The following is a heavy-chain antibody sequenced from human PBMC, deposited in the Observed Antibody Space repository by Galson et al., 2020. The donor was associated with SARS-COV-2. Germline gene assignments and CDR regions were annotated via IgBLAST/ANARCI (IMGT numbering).Heavy chain of an antibody. J-gene: IGHJ4*02. CDR1: GSSISDYY. Sequence: ASETLSLTCSVSGSSISDYYWTWIRQPPGMGLEYIGYIYHSGSTNYNPSLKSRVTISVDTSKNQFSLKVRSLTAADTALYYCARLSSSWYEGFDSWGQGTLVTVSS. V-gene: IGHV4-59*01. D-gene: IGHD6-13*01. CDR3: ARLSSSWYEGFDS. CDR2: IYHSGST.